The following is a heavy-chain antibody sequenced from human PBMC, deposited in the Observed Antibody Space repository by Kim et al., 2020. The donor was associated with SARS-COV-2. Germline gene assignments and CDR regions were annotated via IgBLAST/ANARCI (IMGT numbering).Heavy chain of an antibody. CDR1: GFTFRTNW. CDR2: IKEDGSER. J-gene: IGHJ4*02. Sequence: GGSLRLSCVASGFTFRTNWMSWVRQAPGKGLEWVAKIKEDGSERYYVNSVEGRFTISRDNAKNSLYLQMNSLSAEYTAVYYCARDRKYSLDYWGQGTLVTVSS. D-gene: IGHD2-15*01. V-gene: IGHV3-7*01. CDR3: ARDRKYSLDY.